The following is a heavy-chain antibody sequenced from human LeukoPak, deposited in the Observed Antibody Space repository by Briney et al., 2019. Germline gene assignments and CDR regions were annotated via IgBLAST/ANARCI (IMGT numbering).Heavy chain of an antibody. CDR1: GFTFSSYW. CDR3: ARDWSRYYDTIRPPAGYAFDI. J-gene: IGHJ3*02. V-gene: IGHV3-7*01. CDR2: IKQDGSEK. Sequence: SGGSLRLSCAASGFTFSSYWMSWVRQAPGKGLEWVANIKQDGSEKYYVDSVKGRFTISRDNAKNSLYLQMNSLRAEDTAVYYCARDWSRYYDTIRPPAGYAFDIWGQGTMVTVSS. D-gene: IGHD3-9*01.